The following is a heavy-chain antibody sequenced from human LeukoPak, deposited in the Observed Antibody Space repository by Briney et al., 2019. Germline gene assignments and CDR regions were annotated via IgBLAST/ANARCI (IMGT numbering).Heavy chain of an antibody. D-gene: IGHD3-9*01. Sequence: GRSLRLSCAASGFTFSSYAMHWVRQAPGKVLEWVAVISYDGSNKYYADSVKGRFTISRDNSKNTLYLQMNSLRAEDTAVYHAADGIRYFDWLPLDYWGQGTLVTVSS. CDR3: ADGIRYFDWLPLDY. J-gene: IGHJ4*02. CDR1: GFTFSSYA. CDR2: ISYDGSNK. V-gene: IGHV3-30-3*01.